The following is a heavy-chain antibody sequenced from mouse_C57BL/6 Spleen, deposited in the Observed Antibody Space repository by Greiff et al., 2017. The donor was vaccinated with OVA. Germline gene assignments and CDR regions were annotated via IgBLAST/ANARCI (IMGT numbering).Heavy chain of an antibody. Sequence: LVKPGASVMLSCKASGYTFTAYTLPWVKQRSGQGLEWIGWFFPGSGSIKYNENFKDKATLTADKSSSTVYMELSRVTSEDSAVYFCARHEDPLLTGTLFAYWGQGTLVTVSA. D-gene: IGHD4-1*01. J-gene: IGHJ3*01. CDR1: GYTFTAYT. CDR2: FFPGSGSI. CDR3: ARHEDPLLTGTLFAY. V-gene: IGHV1-62-2*01.